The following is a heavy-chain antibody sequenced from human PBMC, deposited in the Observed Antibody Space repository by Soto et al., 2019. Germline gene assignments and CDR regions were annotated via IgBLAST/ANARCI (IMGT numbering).Heavy chain of an antibody. CDR2: FDPDDGET. J-gene: IGHJ6*02. D-gene: IGHD5-18*01. CDR1: GYTLTELS. Sequence: ASVKVSSKVSGYTLTELSMPWVRPAPVKGLEWMGGFDPDDGETIYAQKFQGRVTMTEARATATAYMELSSLRSEAAAVYYCATGDGYVSLEHDYYYYGMDVWGQGTTVTVSS. V-gene: IGHV1-24*01. CDR3: ATGDGYVSLEHDYYYYGMDV.